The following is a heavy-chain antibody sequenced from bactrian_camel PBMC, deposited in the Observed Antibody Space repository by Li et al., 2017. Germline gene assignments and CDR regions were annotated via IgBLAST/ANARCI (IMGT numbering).Heavy chain of an antibody. V-gene: IGHV3S53*01. D-gene: IGHD1*01. CDR1: CDDYNTNY. Sequence: HVQLVESGGGSVQAGGSLRLSCAHSCDDYNTNYMVVAWFRQAPGKEREGVAAIDDDGSTTYTDSVKGRFTISKDNAKNTLYLQMNSLKPEDSAMYYCAADLGPCQVRGRNLVPRPTTFGYWGQGTQVTVS. CDR3: AADLGPCQVRGRNLVPRPTTFGY. CDR2: IDDDGST. J-gene: IGHJ6*01.